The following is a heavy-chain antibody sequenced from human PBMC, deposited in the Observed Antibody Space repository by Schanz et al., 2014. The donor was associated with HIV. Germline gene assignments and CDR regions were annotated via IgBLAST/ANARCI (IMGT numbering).Heavy chain of an antibody. CDR1: GYDFGYLD. CDR2: IIPVFGTA. J-gene: IGHJ4*02. V-gene: IGHV1-69*01. Sequence: QVSLVQSGAEVKKPGASVRVSCEASGYDFGYLDINWVRQAPGQGLEWMGGIIPVFGTANYAQKFQGRVTINADQSTTTVYMYLSSLRSDDTAVYYCARSRYGDHPYYFDLWGQGTPVAVS. CDR3: ARSRYGDHPYYFDL. D-gene: IGHD2-21*02.